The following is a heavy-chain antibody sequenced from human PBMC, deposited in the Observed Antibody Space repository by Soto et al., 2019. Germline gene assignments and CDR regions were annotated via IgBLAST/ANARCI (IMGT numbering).Heavy chain of an antibody. V-gene: IGHV3-21*01. J-gene: IGHJ4*02. CDR1: GFAFNNYG. CDR3: AREDSIIIPAVSDF. Sequence: GSLRIYCTVSGFAFNNYGINWVRQAPGKGLEWVSSISKSDYTYYSDSVKGRFAISRDNAKSSVSLQMNTLRVEDTAVYYCAREDSIIIPAVSDFWGQGTLVTVSS. D-gene: IGHD2-2*01. CDR2: ISKSDYT.